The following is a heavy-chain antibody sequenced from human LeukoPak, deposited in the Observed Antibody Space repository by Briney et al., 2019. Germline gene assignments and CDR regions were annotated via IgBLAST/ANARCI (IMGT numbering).Heavy chain of an antibody. V-gene: IGHV3-23*01. D-gene: IGHD5-18*01. Sequence: GGSLRLSCAASGFTFSSSAMNWVRQAPGKGLEWVAVISGSGDSTYYGDSVKGRFTISRDNSKNTLFLQMNSLRAEDTAIYYCAKSGYIYGAGAFDMWGQGTMVTVSS. CDR2: ISGSGDST. CDR3: AKSGYIYGAGAFDM. J-gene: IGHJ3*02. CDR1: GFTFSSSA.